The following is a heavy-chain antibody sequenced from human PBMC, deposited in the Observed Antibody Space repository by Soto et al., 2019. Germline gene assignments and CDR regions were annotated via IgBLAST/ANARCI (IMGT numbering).Heavy chain of an antibody. D-gene: IGHD3-3*01. CDR3: ANRRLGNYDFWGGYSPVFDY. Sequence: YGPTLVNTTQTLTLTCNVSGLSLSTSGVGVAWIRQPPGKTLEGPALIYWDDDKRYSPSLRDRLTITKDTSNNQVVLTMTDTDPVVKASYFCANRRLGNYDFWGGYSPVFDYRG. CDR2: IYWDDDK. CDR1: GLSLSTSGVG. J-gene: IGHJ4*01. V-gene: IGHV2-5*02.